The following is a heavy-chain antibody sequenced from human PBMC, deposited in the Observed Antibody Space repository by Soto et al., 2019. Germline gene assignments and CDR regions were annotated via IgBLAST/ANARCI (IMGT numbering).Heavy chain of an antibody. CDR3: ARHTMFYYGSGSYSFDC. D-gene: IGHD3-10*01. V-gene: IGHV4-39*01. CDR2: IYYSGNT. J-gene: IGHJ4*02. Sequence: SETLSLTCTVSGGSISSAGYYWSWIRQHPGKGMEWIGSIYYSGNTYYNPYLKSRVTISVDTSKNQFSLKVSAVTAADTAVYYCARHTMFYYGSGSYSFDCWGQGILVTVSS. CDR1: GGSISSAGYY.